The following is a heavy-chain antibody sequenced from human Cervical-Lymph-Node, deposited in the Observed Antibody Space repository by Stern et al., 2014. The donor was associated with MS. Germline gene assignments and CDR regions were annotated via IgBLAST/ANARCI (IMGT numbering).Heavy chain of an antibody. J-gene: IGHJ3*02. D-gene: IGHD4-17*01. CDR2: IYHSGST. CDR1: GGSISSGGYS. Sequence: QLLLQESGSGLVKPSQTLSLTCAVSGGSISSGGYSWSWIRQPPGKGLEWIGYIYHSGSTYYNPSLKSRLTISVDRSKTQFSLKRSSVTAADTAVYYCARSSTVTPNAFDIWGQGTMVTVSS. V-gene: IGHV4-30-2*01. CDR3: ARSSTVTPNAFDI.